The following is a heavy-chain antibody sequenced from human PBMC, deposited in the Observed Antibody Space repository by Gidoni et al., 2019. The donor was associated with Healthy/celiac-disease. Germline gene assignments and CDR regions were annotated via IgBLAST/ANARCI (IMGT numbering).Heavy chain of an antibody. Sequence: QVQLVQSGAEVKKPGASVKVSCKASGYTFTSYYMHWVRQAPGQGLEWMGIINPSGGSTSYAQKFQGRVTMTRDTSTSTVYMELSSLRSEDTAVYYCARGVVAATREGALDYWGQGTLVTVSS. V-gene: IGHV1-46*01. CDR2: INPSGGST. CDR3: ARGVVAATREGALDY. D-gene: IGHD2-15*01. CDR1: GYTFTSYY. J-gene: IGHJ4*02.